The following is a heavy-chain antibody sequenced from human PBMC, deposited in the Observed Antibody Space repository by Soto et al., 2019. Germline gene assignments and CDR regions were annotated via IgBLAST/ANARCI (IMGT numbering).Heavy chain of an antibody. V-gene: IGHV2-5*02. D-gene: IGHD5-18*01. CDR1: GLALSTRGVG. CDR2: IYWDDDK. Sequence: QITLKESGPTSVKPTQILTLTCTLSGLALSTRGVGVGWILQAPGQALEWLAHIYWDDDKRYSTSLESRLTINMDTSKTLVVLKITDVDPMDTCTYFCANAVQQLIVGLWSGYFDSWGQGALVTVSS. J-gene: IGHJ4*02. CDR3: ANAVQQLIVGLWSGYFDS.